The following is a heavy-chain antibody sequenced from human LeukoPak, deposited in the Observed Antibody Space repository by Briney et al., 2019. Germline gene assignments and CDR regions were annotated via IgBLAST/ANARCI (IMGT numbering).Heavy chain of an antibody. J-gene: IGHJ4*02. Sequence: GASVKVSCKASGCTFTDYYMHWVRQAPGQGLEWMGWINPNSGGTSYAQNSQGRVTMTRDTSISTAYMELSRLRSDDTAIYYCARDLEVWGQGTLVAVSS. CDR1: GCTFTDYY. V-gene: IGHV1-2*02. CDR2: INPNSGGT. CDR3: ARDLEV.